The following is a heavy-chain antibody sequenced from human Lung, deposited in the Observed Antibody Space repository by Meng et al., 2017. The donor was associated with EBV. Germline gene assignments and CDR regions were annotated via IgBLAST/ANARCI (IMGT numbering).Heavy chain of an antibody. D-gene: IGHD1-14*01. J-gene: IGHJ5*01. CDR2: INEYGSIT. CDR3: SRDLAGSDDS. CDR1: EFTFSRYW. Sequence: RLVASGGALVQPGGSLRVSCEVSEFTFSRYWMHWVRQVPGEGLVWVSRINEYGSITNYADSVKGRFTISRDNAKNTLYLQMNSLRAEDTGLYFCSRDLAGSDDSWGQGTMVTVAS. V-gene: IGHV3-74*01.